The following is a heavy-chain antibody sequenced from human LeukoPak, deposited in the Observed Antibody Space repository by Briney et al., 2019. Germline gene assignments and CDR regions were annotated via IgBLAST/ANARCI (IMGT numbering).Heavy chain of an antibody. V-gene: IGHV3-30-3*01. CDR1: GFTFGSYA. Sequence: PGRSLRLSCAASGFTFGSYAMHWVRQAPGKGLEWVAVISYDGSNKYYADSVKGRFTISRDNSKNTLYLQMNSLRAEDTAVYYCAKDKGGYYDSSGYYSTNWFDPWGQGTLVTVSS. CDR2: ISYDGSNK. D-gene: IGHD3-22*01. J-gene: IGHJ5*02. CDR3: AKDKGGYYDSSGYYSTNWFDP.